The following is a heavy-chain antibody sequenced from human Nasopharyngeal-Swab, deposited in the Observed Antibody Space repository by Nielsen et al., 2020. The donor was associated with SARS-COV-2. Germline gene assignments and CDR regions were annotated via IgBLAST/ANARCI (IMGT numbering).Heavy chain of an antibody. CDR1: GFTFSAYW. Sequence: GGSLRLSCAASGFTFSAYWMFWVRQVPGKGLVWVQRINNDGSSSNHAESVKGRFTIARDNAKNTLYLQMNSLRAEDTATYYCARGGFQHAMDVWGQGTPVTVSS. CDR2: INNDGSSS. D-gene: IGHD2-2*01. V-gene: IGHV3-74*01. J-gene: IGHJ6*01. CDR3: ARGGFQHAMDV.